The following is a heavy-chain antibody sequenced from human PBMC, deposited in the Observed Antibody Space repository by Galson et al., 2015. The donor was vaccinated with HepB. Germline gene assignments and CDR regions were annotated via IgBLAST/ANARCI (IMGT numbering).Heavy chain of an antibody. V-gene: IGHV3-30*18. CDR3: AKDRGYCSSPSCYSPLD. Sequence: SLRLSCAASGFTFSNFGMHWVRQAPGKGLEWVAVVAYDGSNEYYGDSVKGRYTISRDNPKNTVYLQMNSLRAEDTALYYCAKDRGYCSSPSCYSPLDWGQGTRVIVSS. D-gene: IGHD2-2*01. J-gene: IGHJ4*02. CDR1: GFTFSNFG. CDR2: VAYDGSNE.